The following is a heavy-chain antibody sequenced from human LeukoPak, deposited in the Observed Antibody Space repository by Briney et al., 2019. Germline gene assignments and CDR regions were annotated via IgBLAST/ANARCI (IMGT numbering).Heavy chain of an antibody. J-gene: IGHJ4*02. V-gene: IGHV3-23*01. CDR2: ISGSGGST. Sequence: PGGSLRLSCAASGFTFSSYAMSWVRQAPGKGLEWVSPISGSGGSTYYADSVKGRLTISRDNSKNTLYLQMNSLRAEDTAVYYWAKDREFGDYGGGYFDYWGQGTLVTVSS. D-gene: IGHD4/OR15-4a*01. CDR1: GFTFSSYA. CDR3: AKDREFGDYGGGYFDY.